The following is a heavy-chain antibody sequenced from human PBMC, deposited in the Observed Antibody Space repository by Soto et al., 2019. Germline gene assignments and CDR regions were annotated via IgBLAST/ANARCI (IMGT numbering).Heavy chain of an antibody. Sequence: PSETRSRTCTVSGGSVSRGGFYWSWIRQPPGRGLEWIGHIYYSGSADYSPSLKSRVTISADTSKNQFSLKLSSVTAADTAVYYCAKKGPRLEEGFDSWGQGILVTVSS. J-gene: IGHJ4*02. D-gene: IGHD1-1*01. CDR3: AKKGPRLEEGFDS. V-gene: IGHV4-61*08. CDR2: IYYSGSA. CDR1: GGSVSRGGFY.